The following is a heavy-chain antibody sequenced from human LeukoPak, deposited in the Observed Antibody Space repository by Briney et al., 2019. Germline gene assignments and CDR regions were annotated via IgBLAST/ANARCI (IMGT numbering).Heavy chain of an antibody. Sequence: GASVKVSCKASGYTFTSYGISWVRQAPGQGLEWMGWISAYNGNTNYAPKLQGRVTMTTDTSTSTAYMELRSLRSDDTAVYYCARDRGTVTTGFVDYWGQGTLVTVSS. CDR3: ARDRGTVTTGFVDY. J-gene: IGHJ4*02. CDR2: ISAYNGNT. D-gene: IGHD4-17*01. V-gene: IGHV1-18*01. CDR1: GYTFTSYG.